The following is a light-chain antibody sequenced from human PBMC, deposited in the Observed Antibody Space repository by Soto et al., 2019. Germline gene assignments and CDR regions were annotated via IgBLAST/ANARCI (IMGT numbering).Light chain of an antibody. J-gene: IGKJ5*01. CDR1: QNVRSN. V-gene: IGKV3-15*01. CDR2: GAS. CDR3: QQYNTWPPIT. Sequence: EIVMTQSPAILSVSPGERATLSCRASQNVRSNLAWYQQKPGQAPRLLIYGASTRGTGIPDRFSGSGSGTEFTLTISSLQSEDFALYYCQQYNTWPPITFGQGTRLEMK.